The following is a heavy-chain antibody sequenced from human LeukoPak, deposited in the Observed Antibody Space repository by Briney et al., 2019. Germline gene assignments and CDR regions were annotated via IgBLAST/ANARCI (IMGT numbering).Heavy chain of an antibody. V-gene: IGHV3-23*01. Sequence: GGSLRLSCAASGFTFRSYAMSWVRQAPGKGLEWVSAISVSGGSTYYADSVKGRFTISRDNSKNTLYLQMNSLRAEYTAIYYCAKDNYGDYLPYYYYGMDVWGQGTTVTVSS. CDR2: ISVSGGST. CDR1: GFTFRSYA. D-gene: IGHD4-17*01. J-gene: IGHJ6*02. CDR3: AKDNYGDYLPYYYYGMDV.